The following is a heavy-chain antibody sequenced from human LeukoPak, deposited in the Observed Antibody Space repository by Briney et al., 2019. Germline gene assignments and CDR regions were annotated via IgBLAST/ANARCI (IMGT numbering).Heavy chain of an antibody. V-gene: IGHV3-20*04. D-gene: IGHD3-22*01. CDR2: INWNGGST. J-gene: IGHJ1*01. Sequence: GGSLRLSCAASGFTFDDYGMSWVRQAPGKGLEWVSGINWNGGSTGYADSVKGRFTISRGNAKNSLYLQMNSLRAEDTALYYCASTAKYYYDSSGYLEYFQHWGQGTLVTVSS. CDR3: ASTAKYYYDSSGYLEYFQH. CDR1: GFTFDDYG.